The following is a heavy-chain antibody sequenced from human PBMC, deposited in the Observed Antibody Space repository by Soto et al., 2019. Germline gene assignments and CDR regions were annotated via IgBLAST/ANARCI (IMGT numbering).Heavy chain of an antibody. CDR3: ARDGGGSISKPGMDV. CDR2: IYYSGST. CDR1: GGSISSGGYY. D-gene: IGHD1-26*01. V-gene: IGHV4-31*03. Sequence: NPSETLSLTCTVSGGSISSGGYYWSWIRQHPGKGLEWIGYIYYSGSTYYNPSLKSRVTISVDTSKNQFSLKLSSVTAADTAVYYCARDGGGSISKPGMDVWGQGTTVTVSS. J-gene: IGHJ6*02.